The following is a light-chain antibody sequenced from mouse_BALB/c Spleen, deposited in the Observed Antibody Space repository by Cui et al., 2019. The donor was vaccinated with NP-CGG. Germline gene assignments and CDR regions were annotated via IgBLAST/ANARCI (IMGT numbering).Light chain of an antibody. CDR1: TGAVTTNNY. CDR2: GTN. CDR3: ALWYSNHWV. Sequence: QPVVTQESAPTTSPGETVTLTCRSSTGAVTTNNYANWVQEKPDHLFTGLIGGTNNRAPGVPARFSGSLIGDKAALTITGALTEDEAIYFCALWYSNHWVFGGGTKLTVL. J-gene: IGLJ1*01. V-gene: IGLV1*01.